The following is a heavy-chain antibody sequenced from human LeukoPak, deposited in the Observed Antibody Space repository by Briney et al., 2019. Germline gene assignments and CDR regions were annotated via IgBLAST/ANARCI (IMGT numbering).Heavy chain of an antibody. CDR3: ARGIYGSGSYLGSSPYFDY. Sequence: GGSLRLSCAASGFTFSTYSMNWVRQAPGKGLEWVSSISSSSSYIYYADSVKGRFTISRDNAKNSLYLQMNSLRAEDTAVYYCARGIYGSGSYLGSSPYFDYWGQGTLVTVSS. D-gene: IGHD3-10*01. V-gene: IGHV3-21*01. CDR1: GFTFSTYS. CDR2: ISSSSSYI. J-gene: IGHJ4*02.